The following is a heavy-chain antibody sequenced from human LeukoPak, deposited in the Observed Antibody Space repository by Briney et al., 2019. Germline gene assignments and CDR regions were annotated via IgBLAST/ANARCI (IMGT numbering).Heavy chain of an antibody. V-gene: IGHV3-30*03. J-gene: IGHJ4*02. CDR3: ARDLLAYDSSGYYGY. Sequence: GGSLRLSCAASGFTFSSYGMHWVRQAPGKGLEWVAVISYDGSNKYYADSVKGRFTISRDNSKNTLYLQMNSLRAEDTAVYYCARDLLAYDSSGYYGYWGPGTLVTVSS. CDR2: ISYDGSNK. CDR1: GFTFSSYG. D-gene: IGHD3-22*01.